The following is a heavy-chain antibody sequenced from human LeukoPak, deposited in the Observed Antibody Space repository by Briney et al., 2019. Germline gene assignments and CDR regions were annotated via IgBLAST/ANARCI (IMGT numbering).Heavy chain of an antibody. J-gene: IGHJ2*01. V-gene: IGHV4-39*07. CDR2: IYYSGST. CDR1: GGSISSSRYY. Sequence: PSETLSLTCTVSGGSISSSRYYWGWIRQPPGKGLEWVGSIYYSGSTDYNPSLKSRLTISVDTSKNQFSLKLSSVTAADTAVYYCASAYCGGDCTPYWYFDLWGRGTLVTVSS. CDR3: ASAYCGGDCTPYWYFDL. D-gene: IGHD2-21*02.